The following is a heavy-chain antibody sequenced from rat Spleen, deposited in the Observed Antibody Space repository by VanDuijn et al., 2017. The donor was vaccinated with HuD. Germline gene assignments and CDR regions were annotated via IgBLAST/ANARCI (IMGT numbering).Heavy chain of an antibody. V-gene: IGHV5S13*01. CDR3: ARETGYNSYFDY. J-gene: IGHJ2*01. CDR2: ISTGGGNT. CDR1: GFTYSNYV. D-gene: IGHD1-4*01. Sequence: EVQLVESDGGLVRPGRSLKLSCAASGFTYSNYVMAWVSQAPTKGLEWVASISTGGGNTYYRDSVKGRFTISRDNAKNTLYLQMDSLRSEDTATYYCARETGYNSYFDYWGQGVMVTVSS.